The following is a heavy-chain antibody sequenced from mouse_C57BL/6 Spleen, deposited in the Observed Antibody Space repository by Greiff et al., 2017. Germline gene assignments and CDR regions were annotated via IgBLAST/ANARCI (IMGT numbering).Heavy chain of an antibody. V-gene: IGHV6-6*01. CDR2: IRNKANNHAT. D-gene: IGHD2-5*01. CDR3: TRLDYSNYFYAMDY. CDR1: GFTFSDAW. J-gene: IGHJ4*01. Sequence: EVMLVESGGGLVQPGGSMKLSCAASGFTFSDAWMDWVRQSPEKGLEWVAEIRNKANNHATYYAESVKGRFTISRDDSKSSVYLQMNSLRAEDTGIYYCTRLDYSNYFYAMDYWGQGTSVTVSS.